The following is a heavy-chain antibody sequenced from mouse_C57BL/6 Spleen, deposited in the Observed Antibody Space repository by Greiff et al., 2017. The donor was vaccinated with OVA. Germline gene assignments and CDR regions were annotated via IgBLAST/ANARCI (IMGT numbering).Heavy chain of an antibody. V-gene: IGHV1-22*01. Sequence: EVKLMESGPELVKPGASVKMSCKASGYTFTDYNMHWVKQSHGKSLEWIGYINPNNGGTSYNQKFKGKATLTVNKSSSTAYMELRSLTSEDSAVYYCARYGNLLYAMDYWGQGTSVTVSS. J-gene: IGHJ4*01. CDR2: INPNNGGT. CDR1: GYTFTDYN. CDR3: ARYGNLLYAMDY. D-gene: IGHD2-1*01.